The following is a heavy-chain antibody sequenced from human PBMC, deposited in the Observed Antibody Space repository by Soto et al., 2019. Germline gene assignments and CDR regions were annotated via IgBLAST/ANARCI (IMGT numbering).Heavy chain of an antibody. Sequence: PGGSLRLSCAASGFTFSSYSMNWVRQAPGKGLEWVSSISSSSSYIYYADSVKGRFTISRDNAKNSLYLQMNSLRAEDTAVYYCARDGEPDNYYYGMDVWGQRTTVTVSS. CDR1: GFTFSSYS. CDR2: ISSSSSYI. V-gene: IGHV3-21*01. J-gene: IGHJ6*02. CDR3: ARDGEPDNYYYGMDV. D-gene: IGHD2-21*01.